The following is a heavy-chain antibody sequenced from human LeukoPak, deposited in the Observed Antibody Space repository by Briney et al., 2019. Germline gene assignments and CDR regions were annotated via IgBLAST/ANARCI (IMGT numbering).Heavy chain of an antibody. CDR3: ARESGYYNYYYMDV. CDR1: GYTFTSYS. V-gene: IGHV1-46*01. D-gene: IGHD3-3*01. CDR2: INPSGGST. J-gene: IGHJ6*03. Sequence: ASVKVSCKASGYTFTSYSIHWVRQAPGQGLEWMGIINPSGGSTSNAQKFQGRVTMTRDMSTSTVYMELSSLRSEDTAVYYCARESGYYNYYYMDVWGKGTTVTVSS.